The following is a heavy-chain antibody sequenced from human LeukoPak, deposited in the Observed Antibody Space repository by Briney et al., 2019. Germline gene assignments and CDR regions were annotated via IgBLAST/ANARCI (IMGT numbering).Heavy chain of an antibody. J-gene: IGHJ4*02. D-gene: IGHD3-22*01. Sequence: PSETLSLTCAVYGGFFSGYYWSWIRQPPGKGLEWIGEINHSGSTNYNPSLKSRVTISVDTSKNQFSLKLSSVTAADTAVYYCARGGIITTGPYYFDYWGQGTLVTVSS. CDR3: ARGGIITTGPYYFDY. CDR1: GGFFSGYY. CDR2: INHSGST. V-gene: IGHV4-34*01.